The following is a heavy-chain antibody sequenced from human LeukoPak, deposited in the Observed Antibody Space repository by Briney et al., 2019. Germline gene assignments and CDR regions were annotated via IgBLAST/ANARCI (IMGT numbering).Heavy chain of an antibody. J-gene: IGHJ6*03. V-gene: IGHV4-59*01. CDR2: IYYSGST. Sequence: SETLSLTCTVSGGSISSYYWSWIRQPPGKGLEWIGYIYYSGSTNYNPSLKSRVTISVDTSKNQFSLKLSSVTAADTAVYYCAREVPGSYYYGSGFYYYMDVWGKGTTVTISS. CDR3: AREVPGSYYYGSGFYYYMDV. D-gene: IGHD3-10*01. CDR1: GGSISSYY.